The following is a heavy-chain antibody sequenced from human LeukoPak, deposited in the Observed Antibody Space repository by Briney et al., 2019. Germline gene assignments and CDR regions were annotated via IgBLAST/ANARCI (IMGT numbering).Heavy chain of an antibody. J-gene: IGHJ4*02. D-gene: IGHD4-17*01. CDR2: IGARGDVT. V-gene: IGHV3-23*01. Sequence: GGSPRLSCTVSGFAFSGYAMSWVRQAPGKGPEWVSSIGARGDVTYSADSVKGRFTISRDNSKNTLYLQMNSLRAEDTAVYYCAKGATVTHFDYWGQGTLVTVSS. CDR1: GFAFSGYA. CDR3: AKGATVTHFDY.